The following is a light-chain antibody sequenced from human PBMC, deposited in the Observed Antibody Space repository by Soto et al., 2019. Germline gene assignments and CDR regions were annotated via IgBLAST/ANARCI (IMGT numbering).Light chain of an antibody. J-gene: IGLJ2*01. CDR2: EVS. CDR3: SSYAGTNNLV. CDR1: SSDVGGYNY. V-gene: IGLV2-8*01. Sequence: LTQPPSASGSPGQSVTLSCTGTSSDVGGYNYVSWYQQHPGKAPKLVIYEVSNRPSGVPDRFSGSQSGDTASLTVSGLQTEDEADYYCSSYAGTNNLVFGGGTKVTVL.